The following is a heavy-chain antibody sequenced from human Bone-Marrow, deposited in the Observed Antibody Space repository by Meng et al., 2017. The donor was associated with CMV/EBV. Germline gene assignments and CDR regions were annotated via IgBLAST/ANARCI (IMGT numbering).Heavy chain of an antibody. CDR3: ARRGYCSNSNCMRNAFDI. V-gene: IGHV1-2*02. J-gene: IGHJ3*02. CDR2: INPNSGGT. D-gene: IGHD2-2*01. CDR1: GYTFTGYY. Sequence: ASVKVSCKASGYTFTGYYMHWVRQAPGQGLEWMGWINPNSGGTNYAQKFQGRVTMTRDTSISTAYMEPSRLRSDDTAVYYCARRGYCSNSNCMRNAFDIWGQGTMVTVSS.